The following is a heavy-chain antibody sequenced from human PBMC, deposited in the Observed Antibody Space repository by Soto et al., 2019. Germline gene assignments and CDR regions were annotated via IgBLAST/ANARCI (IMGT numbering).Heavy chain of an antibody. CDR1: GVSISRYSYY. J-gene: IGHJ5*02. V-gene: IGHV4-39*01. Sequence: SETLSLTCTVSGVSISRYSYYWGWIRQPPGKGLDWIGSIYYSGNTNYNPSLKSRVTIFVDTSKNQVSLRLTSVTAADTAVYYCAKQSGYSSSWYDGENWFDPWGQGTLVTVSS. CDR2: IYYSGNT. D-gene: IGHD6-13*01. CDR3: AKQSGYSSSWYDGENWFDP.